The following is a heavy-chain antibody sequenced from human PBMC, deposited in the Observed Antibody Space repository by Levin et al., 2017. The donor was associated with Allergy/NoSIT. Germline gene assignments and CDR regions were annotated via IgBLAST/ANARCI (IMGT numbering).Heavy chain of an antibody. V-gene: IGHV3-74*03. J-gene: IGHJ3*02. Sequence: GESLKISCAASGFTFSSYWMHWVRQAPGKGLVWVSRINSDGSITKYADSVKGRFTISRDNAKNTLNLQMNSLRAEDTAVYYCARTYYYGSVHAFDIWGQGTMVTVSS. CDR2: INSDGSIT. CDR3: ARTYYYGSVHAFDI. CDR1: GFTFSSYW. D-gene: IGHD3-10*01.